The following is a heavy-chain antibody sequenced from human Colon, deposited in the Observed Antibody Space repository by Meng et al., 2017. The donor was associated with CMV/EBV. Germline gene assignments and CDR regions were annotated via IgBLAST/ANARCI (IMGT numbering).Heavy chain of an antibody. J-gene: IGHJ4*02. D-gene: IGHD6-6*01. CDR1: GGSFSSYA. Sequence: SVKVSCKASGGSFSSYAISWLRQAPGQGLEWMGGIIPILGIANYAQKFQGRVTITADNSTSTAYMELGSLRSEDTAVYYCSPYPGSSSTTDYWGQGTLVTVSS. CDR3: SPYPGSSSTTDY. CDR2: IIPILGIA. V-gene: IGHV1-69*10.